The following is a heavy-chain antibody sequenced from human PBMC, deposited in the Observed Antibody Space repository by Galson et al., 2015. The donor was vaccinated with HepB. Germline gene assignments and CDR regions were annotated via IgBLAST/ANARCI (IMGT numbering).Heavy chain of an antibody. D-gene: IGHD2-2*01. Sequence: ALVKPTQTLTLTCTFSGFSLSTSGVGVGWIRQPPGKALEWLALIYWDDDKRYSPSLKSRLTITKDTSKNQVVLTMTNMDPVDTATYYCAHSSDCSSTSCYDDAFDIWGQGTMVTVSS. J-gene: IGHJ3*02. CDR1: GFSLSTSGVG. CDR2: IYWDDDK. CDR3: AHSSDCSSTSCYDDAFDI. V-gene: IGHV2-5*02.